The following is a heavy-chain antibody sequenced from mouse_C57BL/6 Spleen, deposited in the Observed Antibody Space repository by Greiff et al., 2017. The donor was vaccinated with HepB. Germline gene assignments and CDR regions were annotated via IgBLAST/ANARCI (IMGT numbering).Heavy chain of an antibody. J-gene: IGHJ1*03. CDR1: GYTFTSYW. V-gene: IGHV1-55*01. D-gene: IGHD1-1*01. CDR2: IYPSSGST. CDR3: ARLDGSSYDWYFDV. Sequence: QVQLQQPGAELVKPGASVKMSCKASGYTFTSYWITWVKQRPGQGLEWIGDIYPSSGSTNYNEKFKSKATLTVDTSSSTAYMQLSSLTSEDSAVYYCARLDGSSYDWYFDVWGTGTTVTVSS.